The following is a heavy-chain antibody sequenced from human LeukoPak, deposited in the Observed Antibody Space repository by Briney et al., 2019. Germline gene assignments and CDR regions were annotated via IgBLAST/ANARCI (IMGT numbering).Heavy chain of an antibody. CDR1: GFTFSRYW. CDR2: IKQDGSAR. CDR3: ARDREGSRDAYDI. J-gene: IGHJ3*02. V-gene: IGHV3-7*03. Sequence: PGGSLRLSCAASGFTFSRYWVSWVRQAPGKGLELVANIKQDGSARFYGDSVKGRFTVSRDNAKNSLYIQMNSLRAEDTAVYYCARDREGSRDAYDIWGQGTMVTVSS. D-gene: IGHD1-26*01.